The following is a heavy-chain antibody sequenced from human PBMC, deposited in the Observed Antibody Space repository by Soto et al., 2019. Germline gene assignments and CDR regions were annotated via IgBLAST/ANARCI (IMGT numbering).Heavy chain of an antibody. V-gene: IGHV3-30*18. J-gene: IGHJ6*02. CDR1: GFTFISYG. CDR2: ISYDGSNK. Sequence: ALRLSCAASGFTFISYGMHWVRQAPGKGLEWVAVISYDGSNKYYADSVKGRLTISRANTKNTLYLQMNSLRAEDTAVYYCEKDIVVIPVAIRLYYYYGMDVWGQGTTVTVSS. CDR3: EKDIVVIPVAIRLYYYYGMDV. D-gene: IGHD2-2*01.